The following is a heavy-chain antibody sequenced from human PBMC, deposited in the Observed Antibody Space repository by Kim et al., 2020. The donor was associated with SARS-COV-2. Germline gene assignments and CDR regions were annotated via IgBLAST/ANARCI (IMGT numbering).Heavy chain of an antibody. CDR3: ARARDYYDSSGYYPD. D-gene: IGHD3-22*01. CDR1: GYTFTSYA. J-gene: IGHJ4*02. CDR2: INAGNGNT. Sequence: ASVKVSCKASGYTFTSYAMHWVRQAPGQRLEWMGWINAGNGNTKYSQKFQGRVTITRDTSASTAYMELSSLRSEDTAVYYCARARDYYDSSGYYPDWGQGTLVTVSS. V-gene: IGHV1-3*01.